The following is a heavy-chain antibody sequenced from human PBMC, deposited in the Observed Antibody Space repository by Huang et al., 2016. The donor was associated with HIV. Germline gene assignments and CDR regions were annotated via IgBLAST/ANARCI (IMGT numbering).Heavy chain of an antibody. D-gene: IGHD1-26*01. CDR3: AKMVGATPPY. CDR1: GFTFDDYA. V-gene: IGHV3-9*01. Sequence: EVQLVESGGGLVQPGRSLRLSCAASGFTFDDYAMHWVRQAPGKGLGWVSGISWNSGSIGNADSVKGRFNISRDNAKNSLYLQMNSLRAEDTALYYCAKMVGATPPYWGQGTLVTVSS. CDR2: ISWNSGSI. J-gene: IGHJ4*02.